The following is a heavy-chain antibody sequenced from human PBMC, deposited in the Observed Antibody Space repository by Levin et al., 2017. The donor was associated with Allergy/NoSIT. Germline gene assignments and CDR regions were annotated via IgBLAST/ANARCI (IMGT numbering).Heavy chain of an antibody. CDR1: GFTFSTFW. CDR2: IKEDESAK. CDR3: ARVLYDSDGSSQYRPGDY. D-gene: IGHD3-9*01. J-gene: IGHJ4*02. V-gene: IGHV3-7*01. Sequence: GESLKISCATSGFTFSTFWMTWVRQAPGKGLEWVANIKEDESAKNYVDSVKGRFTISRDNAKNSLYLQMYGLRAEDTAFYYCARVLYDSDGSSQYRPGDYWGQGILVTV.